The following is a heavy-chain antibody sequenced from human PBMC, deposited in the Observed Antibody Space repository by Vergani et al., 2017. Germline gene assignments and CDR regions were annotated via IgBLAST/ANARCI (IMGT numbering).Heavy chain of an antibody. D-gene: IGHD6-13*01. CDR2: IYYSGST. CDR3: ARATRGGYSSSWYSPHYFDY. V-gene: IGHV4-59*01. CDR1: GGSISSYY. J-gene: IGHJ4*02. Sequence: QVQLQESGPGLVKPSQTLSLTCTVSGGSISSYYWSWIRQPPGKGLEWIGYIYYSGSTNYNPSLKSRVTISVDTSKNQFSLKLSSVTAADTAVYYCARATRGGYSSSWYSPHYFDYWGQGTLVTVSS.